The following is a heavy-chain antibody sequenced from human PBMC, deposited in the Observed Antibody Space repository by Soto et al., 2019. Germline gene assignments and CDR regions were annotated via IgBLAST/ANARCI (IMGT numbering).Heavy chain of an antibody. J-gene: IGHJ4*02. CDR3: ARDPTYYYDSSPTFYLDS. CDR2: INPNSGGT. V-gene: IGHV1-2*04. CDR1: GYTFSGYY. D-gene: IGHD3-22*01. Sequence: QVQLVQSGAEVRKPGASVKVSCKASGYTFSGYYMHWVRQAPGQGLEWMGWINPNSGGTKYAQKFQGWVNMTKDTSIRTAYLELSRLRSDDTAVYFCARDPTYYYDSSPTFYLDSWGQGTLVTVSS.